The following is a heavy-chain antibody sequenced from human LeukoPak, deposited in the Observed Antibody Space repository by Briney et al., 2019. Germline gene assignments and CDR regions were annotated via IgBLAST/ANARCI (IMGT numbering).Heavy chain of an antibody. V-gene: IGHV1-69*13. CDR3: ARDYYDSSGYYPKYYFDY. Sequence: ASVNVSCKASGGTFSSYAISWVRQAPGQGLEWMGGIIPIFGTANYAQKFQGRVTITADESTSTAYMELSSLRSEDTAVYYCARDYYDSSGYYPKYYFDYWGQGTLVTVSS. CDR1: GGTFSSYA. J-gene: IGHJ4*02. CDR2: IIPIFGTA. D-gene: IGHD3-22*01.